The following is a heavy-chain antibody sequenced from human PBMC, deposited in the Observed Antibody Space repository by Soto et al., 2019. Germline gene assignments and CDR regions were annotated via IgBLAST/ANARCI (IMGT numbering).Heavy chain of an antibody. V-gene: IGHV3-23*01. CDR1: GFTFSTYA. CDR3: ALQQAVAGTTNWFAP. J-gene: IGHJ5*02. D-gene: IGHD6-19*01. Sequence: EVQLLESGGGLVQPGGSLRLSCAASGFTFSTYAMSWVRQAPGKGLKWVSAISGSGGSTYYADSVKGRFTISRDNSQHTLYLQMNSLRAEDTAVYYCALQQAVAGTTNWFAPWGQGTLVTVSS. CDR2: ISGSGGST.